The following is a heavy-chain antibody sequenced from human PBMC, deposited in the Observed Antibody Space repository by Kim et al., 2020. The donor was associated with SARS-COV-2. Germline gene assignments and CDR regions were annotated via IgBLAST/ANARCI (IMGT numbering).Heavy chain of an antibody. CDR1: GFTFSSYA. CDR2: ISGSGGST. D-gene: IGHD3-3*01. CDR3: AKDRAYDFWMSHFDY. V-gene: IGHV3-23*01. J-gene: IGHJ4*02. Sequence: GGSLRLSCAASGFTFSSYAMSWVRQAPGKGLEWVSAISGSGGSTYYADSVKGRFTISRDNSKNTLYLQMNSLRAEDTAVYYCAKDRAYDFWMSHFDYWGQGTLVTVSS.